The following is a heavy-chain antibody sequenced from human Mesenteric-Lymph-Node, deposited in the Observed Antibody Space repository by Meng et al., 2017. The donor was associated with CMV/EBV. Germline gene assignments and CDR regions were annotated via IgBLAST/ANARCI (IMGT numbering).Heavy chain of an antibody. CDR3: ARRGPGYYFDY. V-gene: IGHV4-39*01. CDR2: MHYSGST. J-gene: IGHJ4*02. Sequence: GSLRLSCTVSGGSISSNNYYWDWIRQPPGKGLEWIGNMHYSGSTYYNPSLKSRVTISVDTSKNQLSLKLTSVTAADTAVYYCARRGPGYYFDYWGQGTLVTVSS. CDR1: GGSISSNNYY.